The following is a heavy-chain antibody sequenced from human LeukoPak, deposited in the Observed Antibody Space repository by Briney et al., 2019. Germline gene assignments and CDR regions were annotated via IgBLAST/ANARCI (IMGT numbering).Heavy chain of an antibody. CDR2: INHSGST. V-gene: IGHV4-34*01. Sequence: PSETLSLTCAVYGGSFSGYYWSWIRQPPAKGLEWIGEINHSGSTNYNPSLKSRVTISVDTSKNQFSLKLRSVTAADTAVYYCARTHYYDSSGYYSDYWGQGTLVTVSS. CDR1: GGSFSGYY. CDR3: ARTHYYDSSGYYSDY. J-gene: IGHJ4*02. D-gene: IGHD3-22*01.